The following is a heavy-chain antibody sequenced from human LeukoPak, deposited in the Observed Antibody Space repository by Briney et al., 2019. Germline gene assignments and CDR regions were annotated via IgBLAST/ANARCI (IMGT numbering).Heavy chain of an antibody. D-gene: IGHD1-26*01. J-gene: IGHJ5*02. V-gene: IGHV1-18*01. CDR2: ISAYNGST. CDR3: AGYYHPGWFDP. Sequence: VASVKVSCKSSGYTLTSYGISWVRQAPGQGLAWMGWISAYNGSTNYAQKIQGRVTMTTDTSTSTAYMELRSLRSDDTAVYYCAGYYHPGWFDPWGQGTLVTVSS. CDR1: GYTLTSYG.